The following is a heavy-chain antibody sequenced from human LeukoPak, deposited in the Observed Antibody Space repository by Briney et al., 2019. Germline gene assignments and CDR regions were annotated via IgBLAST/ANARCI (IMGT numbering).Heavy chain of an antibody. CDR2: IKHDGSEK. J-gene: IGHJ3*02. CDR1: GFTFSRYW. CDR3: ARGSQNAFDI. V-gene: IGHV3-7*01. Sequence: GGSLRLSCAASGFTFSRYWMSWVRQAPGKGLEWVANIKHDGSEKYYVDSVKGRFTISRDNAKNSLYLQMNSLRAEDTAVYYCARGSQNAFDIWGQGTMVTVSS.